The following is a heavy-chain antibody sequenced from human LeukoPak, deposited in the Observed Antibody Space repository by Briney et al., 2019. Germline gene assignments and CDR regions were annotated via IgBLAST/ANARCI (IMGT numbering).Heavy chain of an antibody. CDR3: ARDQHYYDSSGYRYYFDY. Sequence: GGSLRLSCAASGFTFSSYWMSWVRQAPGKGLEWVAKIKQDGSEKYYVDSVKGRFTISRDNAKNSLYLQMNSLRAEDTAVYYCARDQHYYDSSGYRYYFDYWGRGTLVTVSS. D-gene: IGHD3-22*01. CDR1: GFTFSSYW. V-gene: IGHV3-7*01. CDR2: IKQDGSEK. J-gene: IGHJ4*02.